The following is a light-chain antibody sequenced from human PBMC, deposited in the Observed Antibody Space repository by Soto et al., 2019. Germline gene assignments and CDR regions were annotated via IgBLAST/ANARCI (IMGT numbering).Light chain of an antibody. CDR2: ENN. CDR3: QAYDSSLSGYV. J-gene: IGLJ1*01. V-gene: IGLV1-40*01. CDR1: SSNIGAGYE. Sequence: QPVLTQPPSVSEAPGQRVTISCTGSSSNIGAGYEAHWYQQVPGTAPKLLIYENNNRPSGVPDRFSGSKSGTSASLAITGLQAEDEAEYYCQAYDSSLSGYVFGTGTKPTVL.